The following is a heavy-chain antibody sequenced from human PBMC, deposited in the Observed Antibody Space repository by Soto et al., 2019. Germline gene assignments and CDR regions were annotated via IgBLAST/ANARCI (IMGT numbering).Heavy chain of an antibody. J-gene: IGHJ4*02. CDR3: ARHARHYDSGDHIPRYFDY. V-gene: IGHV4-39*01. CDR2: IFYTGAM. CDR1: CDSISAIIYY. Sequence: ETLSPACAVSCDSISAIIYYWGWLRQPPEKGRGGIGSIFYTGAMYCNPSPKRPFTIAVDTSKNQFSLKLSSVTAADTAVYYCARHARHYDSGDHIPRYFDYWGQGTLVTVSS. D-gene: IGHD3-22*01.